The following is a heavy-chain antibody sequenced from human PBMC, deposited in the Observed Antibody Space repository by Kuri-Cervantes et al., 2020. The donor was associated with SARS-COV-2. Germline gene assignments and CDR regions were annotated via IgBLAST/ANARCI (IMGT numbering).Heavy chain of an antibody. D-gene: IGHD6-13*01. CDR3: ARETSTYSSPIDY. J-gene: IGHJ4*02. CDR1: GYSISSGYY. V-gene: IGHV4-38-2*02. Sequence: SETLSLTCTVSGYSISSGYYWGWIRQPPGKGLEWIGSIYHSGSTYYNPSLKSRVTISVDTSKNQFSLKLSSVTAADTAVYYCARETSTYSSPIDYWGQGTLVTVSS. CDR2: IYHSGST.